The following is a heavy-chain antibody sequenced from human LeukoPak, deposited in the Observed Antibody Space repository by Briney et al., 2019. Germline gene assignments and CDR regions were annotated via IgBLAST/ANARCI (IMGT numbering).Heavy chain of an antibody. V-gene: IGHV4-39*01. Sequence: SETLSLTCTVSGGSISSSSYYWGWIRQPPGKGLEWIGSIYYSGSTYYNPSLKSRVTISVDTSKNQFSLKLSSVTAADTAVYYCAGRDSSSWSTLGAAFDIWGQGTMVTVSS. CDR1: GGSISSSSYY. CDR3: AGRDSSSWSTLGAAFDI. CDR2: IYYSGST. J-gene: IGHJ3*02. D-gene: IGHD6-13*01.